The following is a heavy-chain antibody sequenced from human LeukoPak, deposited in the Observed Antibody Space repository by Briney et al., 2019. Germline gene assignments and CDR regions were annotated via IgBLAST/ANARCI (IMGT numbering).Heavy chain of an antibody. CDR2: IYYSGST. V-gene: IGHV4-59*08. D-gene: IGHD6-13*01. Sequence: SETLSLTCTVSGGSISSYYWSWIRQPPGKGREWIGYIYYSGSTNYNPSLKSRVTISVDTSKNQFSLKLSSVTAADTAVYYCARPRVVGHSSSWYYDYWGQGTLVTVSS. J-gene: IGHJ4*02. CDR3: ARPRVVGHSSSWYYDY. CDR1: GGSISSYY.